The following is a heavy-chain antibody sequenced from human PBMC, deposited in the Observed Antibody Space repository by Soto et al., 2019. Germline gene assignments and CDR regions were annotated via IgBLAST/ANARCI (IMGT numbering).Heavy chain of an antibody. V-gene: IGHV4-34*01. Sequence: PSETLSLTCAVYGGSFSGYYWSWIRQPPGKGLEWIGEINHSGSTNYNPSLKSRVTISVDTSKNQFSLKLSSVTAADTAVYYCARSGGNYWFDPWGQGTLVTVSS. D-gene: IGHD2-21*02. CDR1: GGSFSGYY. CDR3: ARSGGNYWFDP. CDR2: INHSGST. J-gene: IGHJ5*02.